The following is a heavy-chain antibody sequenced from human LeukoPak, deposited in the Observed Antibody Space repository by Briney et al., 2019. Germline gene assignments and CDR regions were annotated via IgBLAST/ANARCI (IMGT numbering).Heavy chain of an antibody. CDR3: AREARDCSGGSRYSSMLLSPQFDL. V-gene: IGHV4-34*01. D-gene: IGHD2-15*01. CDR1: GGSFSGYY. Sequence: SETLSLTCAVSGGSFSGYYLSWIRQPPGKGLEWISEINHSGSTNYNPSLKSRVTISVGTSKNQSSLQLSSVTPAHTAVYYCAREARDCSGGSRYSSMLLSPQFDLWGRGTLVTVSS. CDR2: INHSGST. J-gene: IGHJ2*01.